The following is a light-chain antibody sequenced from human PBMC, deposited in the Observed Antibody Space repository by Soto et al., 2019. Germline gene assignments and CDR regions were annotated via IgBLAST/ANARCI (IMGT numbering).Light chain of an antibody. CDR2: DAS. V-gene: IGKV3-11*01. J-gene: IGKJ1*01. CDR3: QQRANWPGT. Sequence: EIVLTQSPGTLSLSPGERATLSCRASQSVYNYLAWYQQKPGQAPRLLIYDASDRATGLPDRFSGSGSGTDFTLTISSLEPEDSAIYYCQQRANWPGTFGQGTKVEIK. CDR1: QSVYNY.